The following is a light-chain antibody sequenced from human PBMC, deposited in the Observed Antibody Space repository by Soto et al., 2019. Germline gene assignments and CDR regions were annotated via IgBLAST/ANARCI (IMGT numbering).Light chain of an antibody. V-gene: IGKV1-5*01. CDR2: DAS. CDR1: QSISSW. Sequence: DIQMTQSPSTLSASVGDRVTITCRASQSISSWLAWYQQKPGKAPKLLIYDASSLESGVPSRFSGSGSGTEFTLTISSLQPDDFATYYCQQYHTASQWTFGQGTK. J-gene: IGKJ1*01. CDR3: QQYHTASQWT.